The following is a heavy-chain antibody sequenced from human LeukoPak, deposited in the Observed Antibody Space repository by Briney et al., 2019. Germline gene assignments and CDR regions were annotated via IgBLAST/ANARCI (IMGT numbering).Heavy chain of an antibody. J-gene: IGHJ4*02. CDR2: ISGSSSRT. D-gene: IGHD2-8*02. CDR1: GFTFSDYY. Sequence: GGSLRLSRAASGFTFSDYYMSWIRQAPGKGLEWISYISGSSSRTNYADSVKGRFTISRDNAKNSLYLQMNSLRAEDTAVYYCASALTGTYYFDSWGQGTLVTVSS. CDR3: ASALTGTYYFDS. V-gene: IGHV3-11*06.